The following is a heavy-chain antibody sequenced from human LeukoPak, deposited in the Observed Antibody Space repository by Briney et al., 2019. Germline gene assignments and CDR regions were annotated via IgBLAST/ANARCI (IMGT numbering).Heavy chain of an antibody. Sequence: PSETLSLTCAVYGGSFSGYYWSWLRQPPGKGLEWIGEINHSGSTNYNPFLKSRVTISVDTSKNQFSLKLSSVTAADTAVYYCARGGRRYCSSTSCLGNDYWGQGTLVTVSA. CDR3: ARGGRRYCSSTSCLGNDY. J-gene: IGHJ4*02. D-gene: IGHD2-2*01. V-gene: IGHV4-34*01. CDR2: INHSGST. CDR1: GGSFSGYY.